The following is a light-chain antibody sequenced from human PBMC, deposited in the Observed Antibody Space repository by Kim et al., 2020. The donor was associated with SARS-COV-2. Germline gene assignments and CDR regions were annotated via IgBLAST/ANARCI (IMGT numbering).Light chain of an antibody. Sequence: SSELTQDPAVSVALGQTVRITCQGDSLRTYYATWYQQKPGQAPLLVIYGKNNRPSGIPDRFSGSTSGYTASLTIPGAQAEDEADYYCHSRDTSGNRVVFG. CDR3: HSRDTSGNRVV. CDR1: SLRTYY. V-gene: IGLV3-19*01. CDR2: GKN. J-gene: IGLJ2*01.